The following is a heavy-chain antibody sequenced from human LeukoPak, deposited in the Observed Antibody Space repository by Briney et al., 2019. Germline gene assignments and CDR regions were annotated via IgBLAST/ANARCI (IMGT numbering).Heavy chain of an antibody. Sequence: SETLSLTCTVSGGSISSYYWSWIRQPAGKGLEWIGRIYTSGSTNYNPSLKSRVTMSVDTSKNQFSLELSSVAAADTAVYYCARGGNEQAFDYWGQGTLVTVSS. CDR2: IYTSGST. D-gene: IGHD1-1*01. CDR3: ARGGNEQAFDY. J-gene: IGHJ4*02. CDR1: GGSISSYY. V-gene: IGHV4-4*07.